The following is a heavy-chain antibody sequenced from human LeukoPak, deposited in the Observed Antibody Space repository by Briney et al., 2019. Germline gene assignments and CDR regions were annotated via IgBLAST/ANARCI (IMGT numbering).Heavy chain of an antibody. CDR3: TSSYDSGGYYYIPDY. CDR2: IRSKAYGGTT. CDR1: GFTFGDYA. D-gene: IGHD3-22*01. V-gene: IGHV3-49*03. J-gene: IGHJ4*02. Sequence: PGGSLRLSCSASGFTFGDYAMGWFRQAPGKGREWVGFIRSKAYGGTTEYAASVKGRFTISRDESKSIAYLQMNSLKTEDTAVYYCTSSYDSGGYYYIPDYWGQGTLVTVSS.